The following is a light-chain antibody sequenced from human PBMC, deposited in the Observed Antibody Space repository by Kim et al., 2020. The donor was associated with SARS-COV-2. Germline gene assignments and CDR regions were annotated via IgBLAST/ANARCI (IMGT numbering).Light chain of an antibody. CDR1: QSISSY. V-gene: IGKV1-39*01. Sequence: DIQMTQSPSSLSASVGDRVTITCRASQSISSYLNWYQQKPGKAPKLLIYAASSLQSGVPSRFSGSGSGTDFTLTISSLQPEDFATYYCQQSYSTHLTFGGGTKLEI. CDR3: QQSYSTHLT. J-gene: IGKJ4*01. CDR2: AAS.